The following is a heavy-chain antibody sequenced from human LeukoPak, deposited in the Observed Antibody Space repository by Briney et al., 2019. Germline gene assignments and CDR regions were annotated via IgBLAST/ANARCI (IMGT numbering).Heavy chain of an antibody. D-gene: IGHD6-13*01. CDR2: ISSSSSYI. V-gene: IGHV3-21*01. CDR1: GFTFSSYS. J-gene: IGHJ5*02. Sequence: GGSLRLSCAASGFTFSSYSMNWVRQAPGKGLEWVSSISSSSSYIYYADSVKGRFTISRDTSKNTLYLQMNSLRAEDTAIYYCAKDYVGSIWCNWFDPWGQGTLVTVSS. CDR3: AKDYVGSIWCNWFDP.